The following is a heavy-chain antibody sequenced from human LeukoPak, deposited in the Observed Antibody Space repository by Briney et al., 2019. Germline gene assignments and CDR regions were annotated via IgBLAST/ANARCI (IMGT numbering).Heavy chain of an antibody. D-gene: IGHD1/OR15-1a*01. CDR1: GFSFSSHG. CDR2: IIGGAGST. CDR3: AESDPATRTHDY. Sequence: GGTLRLSCAASGFSFSSHGMSWVRQAPGKGLEWVSGIIGGAGSTYYADSVKGRFTISGDNSKNTLFLQMNSLRAEDTAVYYCAESDPATRTHDYWGQGTLVTVSS. J-gene: IGHJ4*02. V-gene: IGHV3-23*01.